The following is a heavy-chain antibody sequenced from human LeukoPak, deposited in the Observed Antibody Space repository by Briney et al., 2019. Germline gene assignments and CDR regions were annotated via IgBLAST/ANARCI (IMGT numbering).Heavy chain of an antibody. Sequence: GGSLRLSCAASGFSFSTYWMTWVRQAPGKGLEWVAMIKPDGSDKYYVDSVKGRFTISREKAKTSLYLQMNSLKAEDTAVYYCASDRGWFQFDYWGQGTLVTVSS. CDR3: ASDRGWFQFDY. J-gene: IGHJ4*02. D-gene: IGHD2-15*01. V-gene: IGHV3-7*05. CDR1: GFSFSTYW. CDR2: IKPDGSDK.